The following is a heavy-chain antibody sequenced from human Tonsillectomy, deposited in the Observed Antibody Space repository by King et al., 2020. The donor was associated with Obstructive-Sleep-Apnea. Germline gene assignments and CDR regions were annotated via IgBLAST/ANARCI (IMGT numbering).Heavy chain of an antibody. V-gene: IGHV4-59*01. CDR3: ARQAAGTPLFDY. CDR1: GGSISSYY. J-gene: IGHJ4*02. CDR2: IYYSGST. Sequence: VQLQESGPGLVKPSETLSLTCTVSGGSISSYYWSWIRPPPGKGLEWIGYIYYSGSTNYNPSLKSRVTISVDTSKNQFSLKLSSVTAADTAVYYCARQAAGTPLFDYWGQGTLVTVSS. D-gene: IGHD6-13*01.